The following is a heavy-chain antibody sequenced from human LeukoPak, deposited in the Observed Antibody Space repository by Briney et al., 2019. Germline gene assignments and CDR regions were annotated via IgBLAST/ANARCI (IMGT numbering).Heavy chain of an antibody. V-gene: IGHV1-2*02. CDR1: GYTFTGYY. J-gene: IGHJ4*02. CDR3: ARDLADTTLYYYDSSGYLTFDY. CDR2: INPNIGDT. D-gene: IGHD3-22*01. Sequence: ASVKVSCKASGYTFTGYYIHWVRQAPGQGLEWMGWINPNIGDTNYAQKFQGRVTMTRDTSISTAYMELSRLRSDDTAVYYCARDLADTTLYYYDSSGYLTFDYWGQGTLVTVSS.